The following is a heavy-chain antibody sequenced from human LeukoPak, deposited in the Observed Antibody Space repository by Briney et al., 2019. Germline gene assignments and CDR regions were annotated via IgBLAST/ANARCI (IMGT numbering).Heavy chain of an antibody. CDR2: ISSSGSTI. J-gene: IGHJ5*02. CDR1: GFTFSSYE. CDR3: AREQDGSGSNWFDP. D-gene: IGHD3-10*01. V-gene: IGHV3-48*03. Sequence: GGSLRLSCAASGFTFSSYEMNWVRQAPGKGLEWVSYISSSGSTIYYADSMKGRFTISRDNAKNSLYLQMNSLRAEDTAVYYCAREQDGSGSNWFDPWGQGTLVTVSS.